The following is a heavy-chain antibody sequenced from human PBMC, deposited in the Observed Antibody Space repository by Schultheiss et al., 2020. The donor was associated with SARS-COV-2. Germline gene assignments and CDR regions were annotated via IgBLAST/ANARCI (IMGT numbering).Heavy chain of an antibody. D-gene: IGHD1-14*01. J-gene: IGHJ2*01. Sequence: GGSLRLSCAASGFTFSSYWMHWVRQAPGKGLVWVSRINSDGSSTSYADSVKGRFTISRDNSKNTLYLQMNNLRPEDRAVYYCAREDRKHFDLWGRGTLVTVSS. CDR2: INSDGSST. V-gene: IGHV3-74*01. CDR3: AREDRKHFDL. CDR1: GFTFSSYW.